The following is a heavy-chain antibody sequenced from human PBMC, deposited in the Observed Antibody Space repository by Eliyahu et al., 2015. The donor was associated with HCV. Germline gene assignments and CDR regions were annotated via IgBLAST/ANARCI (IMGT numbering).Heavy chain of an antibody. CDR1: GFXFRNYW. CDR3: TRGSDS. V-gene: IGHV3-74*02. J-gene: IGHJ4*02. Sequence: EVQLVESGGGLVQPGGSLRLSCAASGFXFRNYWMYWVRQVPGMGLVWVPRISYDGGTTGYADSVKGRFTVSRDNAKNTLDLQMNNLRADDTAVYFCTRGSDSWGQGTLVTVSS. CDR2: ISYDGGTT.